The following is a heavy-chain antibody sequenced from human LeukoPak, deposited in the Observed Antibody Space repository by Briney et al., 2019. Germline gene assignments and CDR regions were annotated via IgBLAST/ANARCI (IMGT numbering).Heavy chain of an antibody. D-gene: IGHD1-26*01. CDR3: AKGRSIVGATRVDY. V-gene: IGHV3-23*01. Sequence: GGSLRLSCAASGFSFSSSYWMHWVRQAPGKGLEWVSAISGSGGSTYYADSVKGRFTISRDNSKNTLYLQMNSLRAEDTAVYYCAKGRSIVGATRVDYWGQGTLVTVSS. CDR1: GFSFSSSYW. CDR2: ISGSGGST. J-gene: IGHJ4*02.